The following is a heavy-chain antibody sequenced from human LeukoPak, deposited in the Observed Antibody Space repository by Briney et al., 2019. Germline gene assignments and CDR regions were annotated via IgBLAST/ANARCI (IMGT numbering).Heavy chain of an antibody. CDR1: GYSFTSYW. V-gene: IGHV5-51*01. D-gene: IGHD6-19*01. CDR3: ARLQSGWEGYYGMDV. CDR2: IYPGDSDT. Sequence: GESLKISCKGSGYSFTSYWIGWVRQMPGKGLEWMGIIYPGDSDTRFSPSFQGQVTISADKSISTAYLQWSSLKASDTAMYYCARLQSGWEGYYGMDVWGQGTTVTVSS. J-gene: IGHJ6*02.